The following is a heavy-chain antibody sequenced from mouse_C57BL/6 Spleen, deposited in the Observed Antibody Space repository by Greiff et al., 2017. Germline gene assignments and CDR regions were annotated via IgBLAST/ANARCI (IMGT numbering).Heavy chain of an antibody. V-gene: IGHV1-50*01. J-gene: IGHJ2*01. CDR1: GYTFTSYW. Sequence: VQLQQPGAELVKPGASVKLSCKASGYTFTSYWMQWVKQRPGQGLEWIGEIDPSDSYTTYNQKFKGKATLTVDTSSSTAYMQLSSLTSEDSAVYYCASYYGSTAFDYWGQGTTLTVSS. D-gene: IGHD1-1*01. CDR3: ASYYGSTAFDY. CDR2: IDPSDSYT.